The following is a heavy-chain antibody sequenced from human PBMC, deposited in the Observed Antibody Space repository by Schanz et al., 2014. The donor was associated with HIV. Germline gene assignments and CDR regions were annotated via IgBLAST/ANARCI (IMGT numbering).Heavy chain of an antibody. J-gene: IGHJ6*02. D-gene: IGHD3-3*01. CDR2: MSYDGIRK. CDR1: GFTFDNYG. Sequence: QVQLGQSGGGVVQPGRSLRLSCVASGFTFDNYGMHWVRQAPGKGLEWVAVMSYDGIRKNYADSVKGRFTISRDNSKNTLYLQMNSLRAEDTAVYFCTRGRFLERGGMDVWGQGTAVTVSS. V-gene: IGHV3-33*05. CDR3: TRGRFLERGGMDV.